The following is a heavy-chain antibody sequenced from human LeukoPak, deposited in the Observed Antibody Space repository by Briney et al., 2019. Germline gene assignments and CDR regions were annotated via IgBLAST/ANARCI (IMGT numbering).Heavy chain of an antibody. CDR1: GGSINFYY. D-gene: IGHD3-10*01. CDR3: ARDGRVMVRGVIPYYYYMDV. V-gene: IGHV4-59*01. J-gene: IGHJ6*03. Sequence: SETLSLTCTVSGGSINFYYWHRMRQPPGKGLEWIGHTFYSGNAKYNPSLESRVTISVDRSKNQISLNLNSVTAADTAVYYCARDGRVMVRGVIPYYYYMDVWGKGTTVTVSS. CDR2: TFYSGNA.